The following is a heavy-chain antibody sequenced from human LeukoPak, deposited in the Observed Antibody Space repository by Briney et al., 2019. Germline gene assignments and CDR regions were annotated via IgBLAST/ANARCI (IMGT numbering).Heavy chain of an antibody. CDR3: AIVTVVPAGQNDY. CDR1: GFTLDRYA. Sequence: GGSLRLSCAASGFTLDRYAMSWVRQAPGKGLEWVSTISGRSRGTWYADSVKGRITISRDNSKNTLYLQMNSLRAEDTAVYYCAIVTVVPAGQNDYWGQGTLVTVSS. V-gene: IGHV3-23*01. D-gene: IGHD2-2*01. CDR2: ISGRSRGT. J-gene: IGHJ4*02.